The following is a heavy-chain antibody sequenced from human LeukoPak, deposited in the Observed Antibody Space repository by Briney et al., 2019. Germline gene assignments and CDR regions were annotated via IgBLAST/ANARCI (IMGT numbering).Heavy chain of an antibody. Sequence: ASVKVSCKVSGYTLTELSMHWVQQAPGKGLEWMGGFDPEDGETIYAQKFQGRVTMTEDTSTDTAYMELSSLRSEDTAVYYCATTTGYSSSWLDYWGQGTLVTVSS. V-gene: IGHV1-24*01. CDR2: FDPEDGET. J-gene: IGHJ4*02. CDR3: ATTTGYSSSWLDY. D-gene: IGHD6-13*01. CDR1: GYTLTELS.